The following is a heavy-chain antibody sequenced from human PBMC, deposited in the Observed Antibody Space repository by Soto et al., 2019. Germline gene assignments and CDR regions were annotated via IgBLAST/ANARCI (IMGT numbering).Heavy chain of an antibody. Sequence: QVQLQESGPGLVKPSQTLSLTCTVSGGSINSGGYYWSWLRQLPGKGLEYIGYIYYSGTTYYNPSLKSRVTMSIDTSKSQFSLKLSSVTAADTAVYYCATSFGSSGYWGYWGQGTLVTVSS. V-gene: IGHV4-31*03. CDR3: ATSFGSSGYWGY. D-gene: IGHD3-22*01. CDR1: GGSINSGGYY. CDR2: IYYSGTT. J-gene: IGHJ4*02.